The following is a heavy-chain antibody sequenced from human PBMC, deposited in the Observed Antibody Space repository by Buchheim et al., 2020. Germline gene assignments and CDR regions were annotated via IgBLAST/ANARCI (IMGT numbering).Heavy chain of an antibody. Sequence: QVQLQESGPGLVKPSETLSLTCTVSGDSITNYYWTWIRQPAGKGLQWIGRISASENTNFSPSLKSRVTMSVDTSKNQFTLKVNSVTAADTAVYFCAGEKNYGDYARYFDYWGQGTL. V-gene: IGHV4-4*07. CDR1: GDSITNYY. CDR2: ISASENT. J-gene: IGHJ4*02. D-gene: IGHD4-17*01. CDR3: AGEKNYGDYARYFDY.